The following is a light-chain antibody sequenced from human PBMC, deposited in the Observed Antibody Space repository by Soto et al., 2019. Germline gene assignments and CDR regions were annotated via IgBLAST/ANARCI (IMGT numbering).Light chain of an antibody. V-gene: IGKV3-20*01. CDR1: QSVSSSY. CDR2: GAS. Sequence: EIVLTQSPGTLSLSPGERATLSCRASQSVSSSYLAWDQQKPGQAPRLLIYGASSRATGIPDRFSGSGSGTDFTRTISRLEPEDFGVYYCQQYGSSPWTFGQGTKVEIK. CDR3: QQYGSSPWT. J-gene: IGKJ1*01.